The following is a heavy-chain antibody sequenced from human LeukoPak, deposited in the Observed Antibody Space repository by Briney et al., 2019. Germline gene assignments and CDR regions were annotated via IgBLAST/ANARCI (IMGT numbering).Heavy chain of an antibody. D-gene: IGHD5-12*01. Sequence: GASVKVSCKASGYTFTGYYMHWVRQAPGQGLEWMGWINPNSGGTNYAQKFQGRITMTRDTSISIAYMELSRLRSDDTAVYYCAREATTQAVYFDYWGQGTLVIVSS. CDR1: GYTFTGYY. CDR2: INPNSGGT. J-gene: IGHJ4*02. V-gene: IGHV1-2*02. CDR3: AREATTQAVYFDY.